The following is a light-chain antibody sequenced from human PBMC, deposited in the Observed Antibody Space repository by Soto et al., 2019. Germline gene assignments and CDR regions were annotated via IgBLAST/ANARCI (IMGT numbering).Light chain of an antibody. CDR1: SGHSNYA. CDR3: QTWGSGIVV. Sequence: QPVLTQSPSASASLGASVKLTCTLSSGHSNYAIAWHQQQPEKGPRYLMKLNSDGSHSKGDGIPDRFSGSSSGAERYLTISSLQYEDEADYYCQTWGSGIVVFGGGTKVTVL. V-gene: IGLV4-69*01. CDR2: LNSDGSH. J-gene: IGLJ2*01.